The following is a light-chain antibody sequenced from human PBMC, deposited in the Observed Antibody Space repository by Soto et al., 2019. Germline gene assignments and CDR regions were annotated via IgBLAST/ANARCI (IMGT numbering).Light chain of an antibody. CDR3: ASYTSNSPVVL. CDR2: EVN. V-gene: IGLV2-14*01. CDR1: SSDVGGYNY. Sequence: SALTQPASVSGSPGQSITISCTGASSDVGGYNYVSWFQQHPDRAPKLMIYEVNNRPSGVSNRFSGSKSGNTASLTISGLQPEDEADYYCASYTSNSPVVLFGGGTKLTVL. J-gene: IGLJ2*01.